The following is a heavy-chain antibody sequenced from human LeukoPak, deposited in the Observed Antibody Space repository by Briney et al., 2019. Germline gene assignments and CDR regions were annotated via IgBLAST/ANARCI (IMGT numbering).Heavy chain of an antibody. CDR1: GYTFTSYG. CDR2: ISAYNGNT. CDR3: AKDLAGDIWDY. Sequence: ASVKVSCKASGYTFTSYGISWVQQAPGQGLEWMGWISAYNGNTNYAQKLQGRVTMTTDTSTSTAYMELRSLRSDDTAVYYCAKDLAGDIWDYWGQGTLVTVSS. J-gene: IGHJ4*02. D-gene: IGHD6-19*01. V-gene: IGHV1-18*01.